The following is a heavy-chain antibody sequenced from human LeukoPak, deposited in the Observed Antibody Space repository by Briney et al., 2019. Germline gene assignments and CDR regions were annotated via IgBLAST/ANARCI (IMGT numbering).Heavy chain of an antibody. D-gene: IGHD4-17*01. CDR2: IRSKAYGGTT. CDR3: VRDLGYGERNITDY. J-gene: IGHJ4*02. CDR1: GFTFGDYV. V-gene: IGHV3-49*04. Sequence: GGSLRLSCTASGFTFGDYVMNWVRQAPGKGLEWVGFIRSKAYGGTTKYAASVTGRLTISRDDSKRIAYLQMNSLKTEDTAVYYCVRDLGYGERNITDYWGQGTLVTVSP.